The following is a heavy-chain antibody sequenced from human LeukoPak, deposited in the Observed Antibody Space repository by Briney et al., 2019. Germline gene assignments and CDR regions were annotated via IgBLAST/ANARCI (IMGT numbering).Heavy chain of an antibody. D-gene: IGHD4-17*01. J-gene: IGHJ4*02. CDR2: ISGRGDST. CDR1: GFTFSSYA. V-gene: IGHV3-23*01. Sequence: HPGGSLRLSCEASGFTFSSYAMTWVRKAPGKGLEWASTISGRGDSTFYADSVKGRFTISRDNSKNTVYLQLNNLRDEDTAVYYCAKDSERYGVLEYWGQGTLVSVSA. CDR3: AKDSERYGVLEY.